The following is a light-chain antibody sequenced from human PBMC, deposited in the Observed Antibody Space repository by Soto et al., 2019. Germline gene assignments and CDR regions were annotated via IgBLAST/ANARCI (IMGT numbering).Light chain of an antibody. V-gene: IGLV2-14*01. CDR3: SSHTGSRTLVL. CDR2: EVS. CDR1: SSDVGGYKY. Sequence: QSALTQPASVSGSPGQSITISCTGTSSDVGGYKYVSWYQHHPGKAPKVMIYEVSNRPSGVSNRFSGSKSGNTASLTISGLQPEDEADYYCSSHTGSRTLVLFGGGTQLPVL. J-gene: IGLJ2*01.